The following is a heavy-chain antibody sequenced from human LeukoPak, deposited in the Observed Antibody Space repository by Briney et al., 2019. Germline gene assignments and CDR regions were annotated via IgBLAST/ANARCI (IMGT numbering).Heavy chain of an antibody. V-gene: IGHV4-59*02. CDR2: IYYSGST. J-gene: IGHJ3*02. CDR3: AREDDTIADNTFDI. CDR1: GGAVNSYY. D-gene: IGHD6-13*01. Sequence: SETLSLTCTVSGGAVNSYYWSWIRQPPGKGLEWIGYIYYSGSTNYNPSLKSRVTISLDTSKNHFSLKVHSVTAADTAVYYCAREDDTIADNTFDIWGQGTVVTVSS.